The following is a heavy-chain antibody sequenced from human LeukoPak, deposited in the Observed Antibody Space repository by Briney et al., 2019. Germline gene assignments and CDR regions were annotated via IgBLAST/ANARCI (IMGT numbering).Heavy chain of an antibody. Sequence: PGGSLRLSCAASGFTFSSYGMHWVRQAPGKGLEWVAFIRYDGSNKYYADSVKGRFTISRDNSKNTLYLQMNSLRAEDTAVYYCAKDLAYSSGLYYFDYWGQGTLVTVSS. V-gene: IGHV3-30*02. D-gene: IGHD6-19*01. CDR2: IRYDGSNK. CDR3: AKDLAYSSGLYYFDY. CDR1: GFTFSSYG. J-gene: IGHJ4*02.